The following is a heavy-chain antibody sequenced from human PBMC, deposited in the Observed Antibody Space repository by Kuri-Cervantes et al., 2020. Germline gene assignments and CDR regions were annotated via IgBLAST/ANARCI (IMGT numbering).Heavy chain of an antibody. CDR3: ASSAYYDFWSGYYTRDAFDI. V-gene: IGHV4-61*01. D-gene: IGHD3-3*01. J-gene: IGHJ3*02. CDR1: GYSISSGYY. CDR2: IYYSGST. Sequence: SETLSLTCAVSGYSISSGYYWGWIRQPPGKGLEWIGYIYYSGSTNYNPSLKSRVTISVDTSKNQFSLKLSSATAADTAVYYCASSAYYDFWSGYYTRDAFDIWGQGTMVTVSS.